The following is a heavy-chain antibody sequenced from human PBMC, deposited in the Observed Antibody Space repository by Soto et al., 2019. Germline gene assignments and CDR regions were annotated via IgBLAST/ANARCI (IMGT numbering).Heavy chain of an antibody. CDR3: ARGGGITIFGVVILNWFDP. V-gene: IGHV4-30-4*01. CDR1: GGSISSGDYY. D-gene: IGHD3-3*01. Sequence: SETLSLTCTVSGGSISSGDYYWSWIRQPPGKGLEWIGYIYYSGSTYYNPSLKSRVTISVDTSKNQFSLKLSSVTAADTAVYYCARGGGITIFGVVILNWFDPWGQGTLVTVS. CDR2: IYYSGST. J-gene: IGHJ5*02.